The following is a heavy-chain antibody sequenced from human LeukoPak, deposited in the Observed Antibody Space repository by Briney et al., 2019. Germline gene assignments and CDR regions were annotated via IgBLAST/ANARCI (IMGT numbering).Heavy chain of an antibody. CDR1: GYSFSSYW. D-gene: IGHD2-21*02. CDR2: IYPRDSQT. V-gene: IGHV5-51*01. J-gene: IGHJ3*01. CDR3: ASPQAAYCGGDCYSP. Sequence: GESLKISCNGSGYSFSSYWIAWVRQMPGKGLEWMGVIYPRDSQTTYSPSFQDQVTISADKSISTAYLQWTSLKASDTAVYYCASPQAAYCGGDCYSPWGQGTKVTVSS.